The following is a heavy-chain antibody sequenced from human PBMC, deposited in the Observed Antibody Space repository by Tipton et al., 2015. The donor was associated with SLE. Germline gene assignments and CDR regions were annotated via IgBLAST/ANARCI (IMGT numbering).Heavy chain of an antibody. CDR3: ARSMLTTKRVFDY. Sequence: TLSLTCTVSGDSINDYYWTWIRQSPGKGLEWIAYMYYGGSSDYNPSLKSRVTISIDTSKNQFSLKLRSITAADTAVYYCARSMLTTKRVFDYWGQGTLVTVSS. CDR2: MYYGGSS. CDR1: GDSINDYY. V-gene: IGHV4-59*07. J-gene: IGHJ4*02. D-gene: IGHD3-16*01.